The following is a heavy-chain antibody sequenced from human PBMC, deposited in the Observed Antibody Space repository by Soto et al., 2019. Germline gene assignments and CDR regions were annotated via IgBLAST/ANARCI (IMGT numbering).Heavy chain of an antibody. J-gene: IGHJ6*02. V-gene: IGHV5-51*01. Sequence: PGESLKISCKGSGYTFSNYWIAWVRQVPGKGLEWMGIIFPRASDTRYSPSFEGQVTISADKPINTAYLQWSSLKASATAIYYCARHVGWFGELLPYYYYYGMDVWGQGTTVTVS. CDR2: IFPRASDT. CDR1: GYTFSNYW. D-gene: IGHD3-10*01. CDR3: ARHVGWFGELLPYYYYYGMDV.